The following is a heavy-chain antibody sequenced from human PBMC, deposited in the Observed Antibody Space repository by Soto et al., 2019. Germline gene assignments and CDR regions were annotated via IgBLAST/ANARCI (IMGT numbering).Heavy chain of an antibody. J-gene: IGHJ1*01. Sequence: LKISCGASGFTFTNFWMHWVRQVPGKGLVWVSRIDTSGTSTSYADSVKGRFTISRDNAKSTVTLQMNSLRAEDTGVYYCARDSWYVAVWRQGSLVT. CDR2: IDTSGTST. D-gene: IGHD6-13*01. CDR1: GFTFTNFW. V-gene: IGHV3-74*01. CDR3: ARDSWYVAV.